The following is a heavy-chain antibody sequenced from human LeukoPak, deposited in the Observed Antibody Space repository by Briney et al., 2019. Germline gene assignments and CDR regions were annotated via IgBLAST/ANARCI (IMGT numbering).Heavy chain of an antibody. D-gene: IGHD3-10*01. CDR1: GGSISSYY. CDR2: IYYSGST. J-gene: IGHJ6*03. V-gene: IGHV4-59*01. CDR3: ARGFYSSGSYSPPYYYMDV. Sequence: PSETLSLTCTVSGGSISSYYWSWIRQPPGKGLEWIGYIYYSGSTNYNPSLKSRVTISVDTSKNQFSLKLSSVTAADTAVYYCARGFYSSGSYSPPYYYMDVWGKGTTVTISS.